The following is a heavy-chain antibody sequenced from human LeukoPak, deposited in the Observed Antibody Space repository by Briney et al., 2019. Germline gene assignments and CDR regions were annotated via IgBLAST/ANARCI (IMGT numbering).Heavy chain of an antibody. CDR2: SKSTKPTSCTT. V-gene: IGHV3-72*01. CDR1: GFTITNHH. J-gene: IGHJ4*02. CDR3: VRVVTTGSGWYHFDN. Sequence: PGGTLRLSCAASGFTITNHHMDWVRQPPGKGLEWVGRSKSTKPTSCTTHYAASVKGRFTISRDDSKNSVYLQLNSLKTEDTAVYYCVRVVTTGSGWYHFDNWGQGTLVTVSS. D-gene: IGHD6-13*01.